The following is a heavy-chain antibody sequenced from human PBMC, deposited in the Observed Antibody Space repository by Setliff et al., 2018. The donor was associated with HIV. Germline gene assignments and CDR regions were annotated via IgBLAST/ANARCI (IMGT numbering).Heavy chain of an antibody. CDR1: GGTFSSYS. J-gene: IGHJ3*02. V-gene: IGHV1-69*05. CDR3: ARAFQHFEYASDI. D-gene: IGHD3-9*01. CDR2: IIPIYGST. Sequence: SVKVSCKASGGTFSSYSINWVRQAPGQGLEWMGGIIPIYGSTSYAQKFQGRVTMTRDTSTSTVYMELSSLRSEDTAVYYCARAFQHFEYASDIWGQGTMVTVSS.